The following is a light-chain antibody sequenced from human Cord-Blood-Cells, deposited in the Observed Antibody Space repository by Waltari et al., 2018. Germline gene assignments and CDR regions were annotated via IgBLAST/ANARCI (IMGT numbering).Light chain of an antibody. J-gene: IGKJ5*01. CDR2: GSS. CDR3: QQYNNWPPIT. CDR1: QSVSSN. Sequence: EIVLPPSPATLSVSPGERATLSCRGSQSVSSNLAWYQQKPGQAPRLLIYGSSTRATGIPARFSGSGSGTEFTLTISSLQSEDFAVYYCQQYNNWPPITFGQGTRLEIK. V-gene: IGKV3-15*01.